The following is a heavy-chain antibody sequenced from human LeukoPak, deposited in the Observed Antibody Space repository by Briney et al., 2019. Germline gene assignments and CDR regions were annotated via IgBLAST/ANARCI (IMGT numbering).Heavy chain of an antibody. V-gene: IGHV3-20*04. CDR3: ARDERLSSGWYYFDY. CDR1: GFIFYDYG. CDR2: LNWNGGST. Sequence: PGGSLRLSCAASGFIFYDYGMSWVRQAPGKGLEWVSGLNWNGGSTGYADSVKGRFTISRDNAKNSLYLQMNSLRAEDTALYYCARDERLSSGWYYFDYWGPGTLVTVSS. J-gene: IGHJ4*02. D-gene: IGHD6-19*01.